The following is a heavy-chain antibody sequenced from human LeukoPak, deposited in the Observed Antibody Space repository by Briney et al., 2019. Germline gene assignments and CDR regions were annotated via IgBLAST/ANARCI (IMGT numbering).Heavy chain of an antibody. V-gene: IGHV3-30*03. D-gene: IGHD3-22*01. CDR2: ISNDGSNK. CDR3: ARRTKENFYDSSGYYYRLDY. CDR1: GFTFSSYG. J-gene: IGHJ4*02. Sequence: PGGSLRLSCTASGFTFSSYGMHWVRQTPGKGLEWVAVISNDGSNKYYADSVKGRFTISRDNAKNSLYLQMNSLRAEDTAVYYCARRTKENFYDSSGYYYRLDYWGQGTLVTVSS.